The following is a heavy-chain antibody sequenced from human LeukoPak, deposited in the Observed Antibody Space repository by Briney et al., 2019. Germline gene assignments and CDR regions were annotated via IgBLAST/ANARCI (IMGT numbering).Heavy chain of an antibody. V-gene: IGHV4-4*07. CDR1: GGSISSYY. D-gene: IGHD6-19*01. CDR2: IYTSGST. Sequence: SETLSLTCTVSGGSISSYYWSWIRQPAGKGLEWIGRIYTSGSTNYNPSLKSRVTMSVDTSKNQFSLKLSSVTAADTAVYYCARGSNPGIAVAGIGNYYYYYMDVWGKGTTVTISS. J-gene: IGHJ6*03. CDR3: ARGSNPGIAVAGIGNYYYYYMDV.